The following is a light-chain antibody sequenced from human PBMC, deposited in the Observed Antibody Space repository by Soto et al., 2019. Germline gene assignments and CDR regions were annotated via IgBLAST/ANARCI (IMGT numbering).Light chain of an antibody. CDR2: DAS. J-gene: IGKJ1*01. Sequence: EIVWPQSPATLSLSPVERSTLSCRASQSVSSYLAWYQQKHGQAPRLLIYDASNRDTGIPARFSGSGSGTDFTLTISSLEPEDFAVYYCQQQRTFGQGTKVDIK. V-gene: IGKV3-11*01. CDR1: QSVSSY. CDR3: QQQRT.